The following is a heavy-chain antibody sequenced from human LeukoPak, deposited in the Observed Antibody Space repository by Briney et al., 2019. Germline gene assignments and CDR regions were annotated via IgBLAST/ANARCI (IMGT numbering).Heavy chain of an antibody. J-gene: IGHJ3*02. Sequence: SETPSLTCTVSGGSISSYYWSWIRQPPGKGLEWIGYIYYSGSTNYNPSLKSRVTISVDTSKNQFSLKLSSVTAADTAVYYCARGTTVTTRAFDIWGQGTMVTVSS. CDR2: IYYSGST. D-gene: IGHD4-17*01. CDR3: ARGTTVTTRAFDI. V-gene: IGHV4-59*01. CDR1: GGSISSYY.